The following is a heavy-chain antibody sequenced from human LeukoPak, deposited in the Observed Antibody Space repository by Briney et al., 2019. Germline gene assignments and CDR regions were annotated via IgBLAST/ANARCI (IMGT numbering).Heavy chain of an antibody. CDR3: ARRLGFGEYDAFDI. J-gene: IGHJ3*02. CDR1: GYSISSGYY. CDR2: IYHSGST. V-gene: IGHV4-38-2*02. D-gene: IGHD3-10*01. Sequence: SETLSLTCTVSGYSISSGYYWGWIRQPPGKGLEWIGSIYHSGSTYYNPSLKSRVTISVDTSKNQFSLKLSSVTAADTAVYYCARRLGFGEYDAFDIWGQGTMVTVSS.